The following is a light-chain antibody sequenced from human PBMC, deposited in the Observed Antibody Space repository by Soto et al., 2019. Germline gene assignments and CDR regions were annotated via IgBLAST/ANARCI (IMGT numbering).Light chain of an antibody. Sequence: VLTQSPGTLSLSPGESATLSCRASQTVSITYLTWYQQKPGQAPRLLIFGASKRATGIPDRFSGSGSGTDFTLTISRLEPEDFAMYYCLHHGSSLWTFGQGTKVDI. CDR2: GAS. V-gene: IGKV3-20*01. CDR1: QTVSITY. CDR3: LHHGSSLWT. J-gene: IGKJ1*01.